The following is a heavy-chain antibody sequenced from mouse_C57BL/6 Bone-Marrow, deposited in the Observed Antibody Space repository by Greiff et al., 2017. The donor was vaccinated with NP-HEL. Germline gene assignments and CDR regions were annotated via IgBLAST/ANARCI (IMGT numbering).Heavy chain of an antibody. D-gene: IGHD1-1*01. CDR1: GYAFSSYW. Sequence: VQLQESGAELVKPGASVKISCKASGYAFSSYWMNWVKQRPGKGLEWIGQIYPGDGDTNYNGKFKGKATLSADKSSSTAYMPLSSLTSEDSAVYFCARPHYYGSSSYAMDYWGQGTSVTVSS. CDR2: IYPGDGDT. CDR3: ARPHYYGSSSYAMDY. J-gene: IGHJ4*01. V-gene: IGHV1-80*01.